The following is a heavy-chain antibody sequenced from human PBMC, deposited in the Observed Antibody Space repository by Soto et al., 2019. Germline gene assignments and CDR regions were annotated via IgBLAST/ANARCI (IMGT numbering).Heavy chain of an antibody. CDR2: ISYDGSNK. CDR3: AKDLYSSSWPYYYYYGMDV. CDR1: GFTFSSYG. Sequence: GGSLRLSCAASGFTFSSYGMHWVRQAPGKGLEWVAVISYDGSNKYYADSVKGRFTISRDNSKNTLYLQMNSLRAEDTAVYYCAKDLYSSSWPYYYYYGMDVWGQGTTVTVSS. J-gene: IGHJ6*02. V-gene: IGHV3-30*18. D-gene: IGHD6-13*01.